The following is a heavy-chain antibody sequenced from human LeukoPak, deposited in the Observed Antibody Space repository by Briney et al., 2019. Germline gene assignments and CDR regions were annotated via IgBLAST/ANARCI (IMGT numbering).Heavy chain of an antibody. D-gene: IGHD6-13*01. V-gene: IGHV3-23*01. CDR1: GFTFSSYA. Sequence: GGSLRLSCAASGFTFSSYAMSWVRQAPGKGLEWVSAISGSGGSTYYADSVKGRFTISRDNSKNTLYLLMNSLRAEDTAVYYCAKVEQQLRLSPFDYWGQGTLVTVSS. CDR3: AKVEQQLRLSPFDY. CDR2: ISGSGGST. J-gene: IGHJ4*02.